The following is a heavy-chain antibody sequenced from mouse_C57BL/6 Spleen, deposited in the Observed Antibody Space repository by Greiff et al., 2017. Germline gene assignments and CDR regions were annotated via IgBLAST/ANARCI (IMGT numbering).Heavy chain of an antibody. J-gene: IGHJ2*01. CDR1: GYTFTSYW. V-gene: IGHV1-69*01. CDR3: ARQMTTVVVEGFFDY. CDR2: IDPSDSYT. Sequence: QVQLQQPGAELVMPGASVKLSCKASGYTFTSYWMHWVKQRPGQGLEWIGEIDPSDSYTNYNQKFKGKSTLTVDKSSSTAYMQLSSRTSEDSAVYYCARQMTTVVVEGFFDYWGQGTTLTVSS. D-gene: IGHD1-1*01.